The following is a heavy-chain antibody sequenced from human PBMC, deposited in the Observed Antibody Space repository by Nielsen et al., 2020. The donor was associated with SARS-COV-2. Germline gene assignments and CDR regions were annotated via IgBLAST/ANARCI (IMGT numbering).Heavy chain of an antibody. CDR2: MNPNSGNT. CDR3: ARGLYCSSTSCSPNGMDV. CDR1: GYTFTSYD. Sequence: ASVKVSCKASGYTFTSYDINWVRQATGQGLEWMGWMNPNSGNTGYAQKFQGRVTMTRNTSISTAYMELSSLRSEDTAVYYCARGLYCSSTSCSPNGMDVWGQGTTVTVSS. V-gene: IGHV1-8*01. D-gene: IGHD2-2*01. J-gene: IGHJ6*02.